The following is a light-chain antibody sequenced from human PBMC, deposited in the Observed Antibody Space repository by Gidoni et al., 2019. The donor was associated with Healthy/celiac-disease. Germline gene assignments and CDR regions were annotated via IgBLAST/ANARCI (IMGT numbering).Light chain of an antibody. CDR2: GAS. CDR1: QIVRSH. J-gene: IGKJ4*01. V-gene: IGKV3-15*01. CDR3: QQYNNWPPAT. Sequence: EIVMTQSPATLSVSPGERATLSCRASQIVRSHLAWYQQKPGQAPRLLLYGASTRATGIPALFSGSGSGTEFTLTISSLQSEYFAVYYCQQYNNWPPATFGGGTKVEIK.